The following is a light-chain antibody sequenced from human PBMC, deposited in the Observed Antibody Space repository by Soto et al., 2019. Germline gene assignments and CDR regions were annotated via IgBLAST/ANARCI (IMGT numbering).Light chain of an antibody. Sequence: DIQITQSPSTLSASVGDRVTITCRASQSISRWLAWYQQKPGKAPKLLIYKASSSESGVPSRLSGGGSGTEFTITIRSLQPDDFATYFCQQYNTYATFGQGTRLEIK. CDR3: QQYNTYAT. CDR1: QSISRW. V-gene: IGKV1-5*03. CDR2: KAS. J-gene: IGKJ5*01.